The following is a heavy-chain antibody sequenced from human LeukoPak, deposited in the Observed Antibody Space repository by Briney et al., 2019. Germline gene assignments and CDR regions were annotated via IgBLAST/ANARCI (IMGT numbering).Heavy chain of an antibody. CDR3: AREAMTGTRWFGP. Sequence: ASVKVSCKASGYTFTNYGISWVRQAPGQGLEWMGWISADNGNTNYAHKFQGRVTMTIDTSTRTAYMELRSLRSDDTAVYHCAREAMTGTRWFGPWGQGTLVTVSS. J-gene: IGHJ5*02. V-gene: IGHV1-18*01. CDR2: ISADNGNT. CDR1: GYTFTNYG. D-gene: IGHD6-19*01.